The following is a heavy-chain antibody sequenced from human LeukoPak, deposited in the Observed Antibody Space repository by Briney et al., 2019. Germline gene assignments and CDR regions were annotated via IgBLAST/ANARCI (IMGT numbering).Heavy chain of an antibody. CDR3: ARDSYAFDY. Sequence: KPSETLSLTCTVSGGSISGSSYYWGWIRQPPGKGLEWIGTIYYSGSTYYNSSLKSRATISVDTSKNQFSLKLSSVTAADTAVYYCARDSYAFDYWGQGTLVTVSS. CDR2: IYYSGST. CDR1: GGSISGSSYY. D-gene: IGHD2-2*01. V-gene: IGHV4-39*07. J-gene: IGHJ4*02.